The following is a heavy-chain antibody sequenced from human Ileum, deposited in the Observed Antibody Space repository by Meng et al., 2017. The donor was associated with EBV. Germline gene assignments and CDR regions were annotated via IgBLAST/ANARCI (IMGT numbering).Heavy chain of an antibody. CDR2: INHSGST. CDR3: AREARSSCYHPGIGP. D-gene: IGHD6-13*01. V-gene: IGHV4-34*02. J-gene: IGHJ5*02. Sequence: VQLPQWRAGLLTPSETLSLTCAFYGGFFSGYYWSWIRQSPGKGLEWIGEINHSGSTNYNPSLKSRVTISVDTSKNQFSLKLTSVTATDTAVYYCAREARSSCYHPGIGPWGQGTLVTVSS. CDR1: GGFFSGYY.